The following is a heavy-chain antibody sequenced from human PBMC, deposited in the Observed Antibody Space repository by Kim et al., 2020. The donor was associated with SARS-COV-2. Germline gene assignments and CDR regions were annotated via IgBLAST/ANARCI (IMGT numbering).Heavy chain of an antibody. D-gene: IGHD3-22*01. Sequence: AQRLQGRVTMTTDTYTSTAYMELRSLRSDDTAVYYCARAGVVVITGDWFDPWGQGTLVTVSS. V-gene: IGHV1-18*01. J-gene: IGHJ5*02. CDR3: ARAGVVVITGDWFDP.